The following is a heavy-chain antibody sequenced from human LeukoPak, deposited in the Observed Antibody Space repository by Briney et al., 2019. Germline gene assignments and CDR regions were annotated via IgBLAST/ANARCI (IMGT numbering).Heavy chain of an antibody. CDR2: ISYDGNYK. Sequence: QAGGSLRLSCAASGFTFSKYSMHWVRQAPGKGLEWVTVISYDGNYKYYADSVKGRFTISRDNSHYTLYLQLSNLTTDDTAVYYCARRRVVPATRLDYWGRGTLVTVSS. V-gene: IGHV3-30*04. CDR3: ARRRVVPATRLDY. J-gene: IGHJ4*02. D-gene: IGHD2-15*01. CDR1: GFTFSKYS.